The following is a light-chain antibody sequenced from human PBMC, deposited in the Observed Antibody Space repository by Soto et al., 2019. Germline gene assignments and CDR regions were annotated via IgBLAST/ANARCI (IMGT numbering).Light chain of an antibody. CDR3: QPTCTAPFT. CDR1: QSISTS. J-gene: IGKJ4*01. V-gene: IGKV1-39*01. Sequence: DIQMTQSPSSLSASVGDRVTITCRASQSISTSLNWYQQMPWKAPNLLIYFASSLESGVPSRFNGTGSETAFTLSISSLRPLDFALNHRQPTCTAPFTFSGGTQMEIK. CDR2: FAS.